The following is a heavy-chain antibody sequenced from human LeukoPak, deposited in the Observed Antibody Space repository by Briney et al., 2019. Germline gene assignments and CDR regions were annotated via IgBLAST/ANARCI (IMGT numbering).Heavy chain of an antibody. CDR3: LAGGYYDSSGYYYVSSDAFDI. CDR1: GFTFSGSA. V-gene: IGHV3-73*01. J-gene: IGHJ3*02. CDR2: IRSKANSYAT. Sequence: PGGSLRLACAASGFTFSGSAMHWVRQASGDGRGWVGRIRSKANSYATAYAASVKGRFTISRDDSKNTAYLQMNSLKTEDTAVYYCLAGGYYDSSGYYYVSSDAFDIWGQGTMVTVSS. D-gene: IGHD3-22*01.